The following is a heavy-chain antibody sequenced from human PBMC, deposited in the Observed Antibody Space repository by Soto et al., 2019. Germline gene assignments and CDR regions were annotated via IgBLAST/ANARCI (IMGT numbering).Heavy chain of an antibody. CDR3: ARRDFFDY. D-gene: IGHD2-21*01. J-gene: IGHJ4*02. Sequence: SETLSLTCTVSGGSISSSSYYWGWIRQPPGKGLEWIGSIYYSGSTYYNPSLKSRVTISVDTSKNQFSLKLSSVTAADTAVYYCARRDFFDYWGQGTLVTISS. CDR1: GGSISSSSYY. CDR2: IYYSGST. V-gene: IGHV4-39*01.